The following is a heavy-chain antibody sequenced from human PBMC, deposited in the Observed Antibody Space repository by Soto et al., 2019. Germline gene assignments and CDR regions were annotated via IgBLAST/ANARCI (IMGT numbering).Heavy chain of an antibody. CDR2: ISYDGSNK. J-gene: IGHJ4*02. Sequence: QVQLVESGGGVVQPGRSLRLSCVVSGFSFGDFGMYWVRQAPGKGLEWVAVISYDGSNKYYADSVKGRFTISRDNSKNTLFLLMDSLRPEDTAVYYCAKGGPYTLEGSGLHYWGQGTLVTVSS. CDR1: GFSFGDFG. CDR3: AKGGPYTLEGSGLHY. V-gene: IGHV3-30*18. D-gene: IGHD3-10*01.